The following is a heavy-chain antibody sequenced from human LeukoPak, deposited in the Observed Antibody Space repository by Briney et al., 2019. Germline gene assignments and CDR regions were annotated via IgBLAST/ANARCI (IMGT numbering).Heavy chain of an antibody. D-gene: IGHD2-21*01. CDR2: ITGSGDRT. CDR3: ASRPAQHMGHLDY. CDR1: WLTFCNSA. J-gene: IGHJ4*02. Sequence: GGSLRLSCKGSWLTFCNSAMSWLRQAPGKGLEWVASITGSGDRTYYAESVKGRFTISRYNSTNTLYLQKMSLRANEGGLYYCASRPAQHMGHLDYWGQGSLVSVSS. V-gene: IGHV3-23*01.